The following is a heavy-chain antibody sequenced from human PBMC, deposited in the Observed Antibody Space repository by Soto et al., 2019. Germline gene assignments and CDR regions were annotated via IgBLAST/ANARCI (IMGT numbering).Heavy chain of an antibody. CDR1: GGSFSGYY. D-gene: IGHD3-22*01. V-gene: IGHV4-34*01. CDR2: INHRGTT. Sequence: QVQLHQWGAGLLKPSETLSLTCAVYGGSFSGYYWSWIRQPPGKGLEWIGEINHRGTTYYNPSLKSRVTISVDTSKYHFSLNLTSVTAADTAVYFCARGYDNGSRGKNDYWGQGSLVTVSS. J-gene: IGHJ4*02. CDR3: ARGYDNGSRGKNDY.